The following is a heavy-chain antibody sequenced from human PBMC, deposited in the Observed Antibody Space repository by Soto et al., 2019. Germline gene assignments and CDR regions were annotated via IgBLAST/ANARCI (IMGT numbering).Heavy chain of an antibody. CDR2: ISYTGANT. Sequence: VGSLRLSCVASGFTFGRYAMHWVRQFPGRGLEWVAVISYTGANTYYVGSVRGRFTISRDNSKNTLYLQMNSLRAEDTAMYYCAKHMDDSGYFYVEGADHWGQGTLVTVS. V-gene: IGHV3-30*18. D-gene: IGHD3-22*01. CDR3: AKHMDDSGYFYVEGADH. CDR1: GFTFGRYA. J-gene: IGHJ4*02.